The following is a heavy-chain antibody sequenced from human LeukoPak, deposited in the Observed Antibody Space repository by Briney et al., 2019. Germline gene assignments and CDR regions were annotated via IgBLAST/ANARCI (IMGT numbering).Heavy chain of an antibody. D-gene: IGHD6-6*01. CDR2: ISYDGSNK. J-gene: IGHJ4*02. CDR3: ARVEYSSSLYYFDY. V-gene: IGHV3-30*04. Sequence: PGGSLRLSCAASGFTFSSYAMHWVRQAPGKGLEWVAVISYDGSNKYYADSVKGRFTISRDNSKNTLYLQMNSLRAEDTAVYYCARVEYSSSLYYFDYWGQGTLVTVSS. CDR1: GFTFSSYA.